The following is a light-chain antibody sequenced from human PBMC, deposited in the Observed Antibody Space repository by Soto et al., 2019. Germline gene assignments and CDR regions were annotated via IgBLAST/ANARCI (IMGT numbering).Light chain of an antibody. V-gene: IGKV1-5*03. J-gene: IGKJ5*01. CDR1: QSVSSR. CDR2: KAS. Sequence: DIQMTQSPSTLSASVGDRVTITCRASQSVSSRLAWYQHKPGKAPRLLIYKASSLESGVPSRFSGSGSGTEFTLTISSLQPDDFATYYCQQYNSYSITFGQGTRLEIK. CDR3: QQYNSYSIT.